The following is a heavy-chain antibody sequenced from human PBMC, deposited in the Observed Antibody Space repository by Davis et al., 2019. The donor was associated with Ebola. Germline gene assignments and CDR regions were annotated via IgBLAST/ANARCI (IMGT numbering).Heavy chain of an antibody. Sequence: GGSLRLSCAASGFTFSSYGMHWVRQAPGKGLEWVAFIRYDGSNKYYADSVKGRFTISRDNSKNTLYLQMNSLRAEDTAVYYCAKLWGWSSEIVVVAATPGFDYWGQGTLVTVSS. CDR3: AKLWGWSSEIVVVAATPGFDY. J-gene: IGHJ4*02. CDR1: GFTFSSYG. CDR2: IRYDGSNK. V-gene: IGHV3-30*02. D-gene: IGHD2-15*01.